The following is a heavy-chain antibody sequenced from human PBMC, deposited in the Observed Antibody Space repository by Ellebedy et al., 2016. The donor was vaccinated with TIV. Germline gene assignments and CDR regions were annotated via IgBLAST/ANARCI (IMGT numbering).Heavy chain of an antibody. V-gene: IGHV4-39*07. CDR3: ARYRGVWGDFDY. D-gene: IGHD7-27*01. CDR1: AGSISSSTYH. CDR2: VHYTGST. J-gene: IGHJ4*02. Sequence: MPSETLSLTCTVSAGSISSSTYHWGWIRHPPGKGLEWIWSVHYTGSTHYNPSLTSRVTISVDTSKNQFSLKLSSVTAADKAVYYCARYRGVWGDFDYWGQGTLVTVSS.